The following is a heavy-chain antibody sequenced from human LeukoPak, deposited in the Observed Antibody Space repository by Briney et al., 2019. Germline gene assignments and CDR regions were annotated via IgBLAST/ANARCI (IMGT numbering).Heavy chain of an antibody. Sequence: GGSLRLSCAASGFTFSSYGMHWVRQAPGKGLEWVAVISYDGSNKYYADSVKGRFTISRDNSKNTLYLQMNSLRAEDTAVYYCAKDKYYDWPGWFDPWGQGTLVTVSS. J-gene: IGHJ5*02. CDR1: GFTFSSYG. CDR3: AKDKYYDWPGWFDP. D-gene: IGHD3-22*01. V-gene: IGHV3-30*18. CDR2: ISYDGSNK.